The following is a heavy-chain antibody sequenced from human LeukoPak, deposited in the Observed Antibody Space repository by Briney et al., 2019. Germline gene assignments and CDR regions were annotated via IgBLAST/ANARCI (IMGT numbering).Heavy chain of an antibody. CDR2: IYYSGST. V-gene: IGHV4-39*07. CDR1: GGSISSSSYY. D-gene: IGHD3-10*01. CDR3: ARENYYYGSGYY. Sequence: SETLSLTCTVSGGSISSSSYYWGWIRQPPGKGLEWIGSIYYSGSTYYNPSLKSRVTISVDTSKNQFSLKLSSVTAADTAVYYCARENYYYGSGYYWGREPWSPSPQ. J-gene: IGHJ4*02.